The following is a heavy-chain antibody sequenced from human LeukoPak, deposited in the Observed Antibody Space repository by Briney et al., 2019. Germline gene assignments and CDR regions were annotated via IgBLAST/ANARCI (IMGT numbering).Heavy chain of an antibody. D-gene: IGHD3-22*01. CDR3: ARDPKNYYYDSNGEAFDI. V-gene: IGHV3-21*01. J-gene: IGHJ3*02. CDR1: GFTFSSYS. Sequence: GALRLSCAASGFTFSSYSMNWVRQAPGKGLEWVSSISSSSSYIYYADSVKGRFTISRDNAKNSLYLQMNSLRAEDTAVYYCARDPKNYYYDSNGEAFDIWGQGTMVTVSS. CDR2: ISSSSSYI.